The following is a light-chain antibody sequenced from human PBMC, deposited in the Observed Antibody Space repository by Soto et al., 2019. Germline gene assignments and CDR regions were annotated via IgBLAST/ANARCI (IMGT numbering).Light chain of an antibody. CDR3: MQPLHLPVT. V-gene: IGKV2-30*02. J-gene: IGKJ5*01. CDR2: KVS. CDR1: QSLVHSDGTAY. Sequence: DVVMTQSPLSLPVTLGQPASISCRSNQSLVHSDGTAYFSWFQQRPGRSPRRLIYKVSNRDSGVPARFSGSGSGTEFTLRISRVEAEDVGVYYCMQPLHLPVTFGQGTRLEIK.